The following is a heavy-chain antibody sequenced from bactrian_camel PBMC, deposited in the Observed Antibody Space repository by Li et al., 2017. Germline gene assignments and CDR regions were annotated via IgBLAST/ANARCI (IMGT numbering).Heavy chain of an antibody. CDR2: LYTGGGSP. V-gene: IGHV3S1*01. CDR1: EYIDGTHC. CDR3: AAESLGGSWNLPSNFRY. D-gene: IGHD2*01. Sequence: HVQLVESGGGSVQPGGSLRLSCTSEYIDGTHCVGWFRQAPGKEREGVAALYTGGGSPYYADSVKGRFTISQNNAKNTVYLEMNSLQPEDTAVYYCAAESLGGSWNLPSNFRYWGQGTQVTVS. J-gene: IGHJ6*01.